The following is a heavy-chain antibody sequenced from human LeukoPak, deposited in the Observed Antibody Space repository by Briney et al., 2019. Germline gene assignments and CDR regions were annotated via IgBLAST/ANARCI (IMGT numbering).Heavy chain of an antibody. CDR2: ISGSGGST. Sequence: GGSLRLSCAASGFSLSSYWMTWVRQAPGKGLEWVSAISGSGGSTYYADSVKGRFTISRDNSKNTLYLQMNSLRAEDTAVYYCAKDPAVDTFDYWGQGTLVTVSS. CDR1: GFSLSSYW. V-gene: IGHV3-23*01. J-gene: IGHJ4*02. CDR3: AKDPAVDTFDY. D-gene: IGHD5-18*01.